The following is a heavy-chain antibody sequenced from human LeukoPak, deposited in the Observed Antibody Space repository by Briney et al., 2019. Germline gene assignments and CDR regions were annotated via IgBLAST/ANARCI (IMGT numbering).Heavy chain of an antibody. V-gene: IGHV1-8*02. J-gene: IGHJ4*02. CDR2: MNPNSGHT. CDR1: GGTFSSYA. CDR3: TRIGYCNNGVCFGFDY. Sequence: APVKVSCKASGGTFSSYAISWVRQAPGQGLEWLGWMNPNSGHTGYAQKFQGRVTMTRNTSISTAYMELSSLRSEDTAVYYCTRIGYCNNGVCFGFDYWGQGTLVTVSS. D-gene: IGHD2-8*01.